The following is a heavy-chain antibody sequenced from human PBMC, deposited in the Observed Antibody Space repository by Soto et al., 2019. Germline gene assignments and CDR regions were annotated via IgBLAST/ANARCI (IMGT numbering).Heavy chain of an antibody. CDR1: GFTFSSYS. CDR3: ARVSCSGGSCYSWGLDYYYYMDV. J-gene: IGHJ6*03. V-gene: IGHV3-48*01. D-gene: IGHD2-15*01. Sequence: PGGSLRLSCAASGFTFSSYSMNWVRQAPGKGLEWVSYISSSSSTIYYADSVKGRFTISRDNAKNSLYLQMNSLRAEDTAVYYCARVSCSGGSCYSWGLDYYYYMDVWGKGTTVTVSS. CDR2: ISSSSSTI.